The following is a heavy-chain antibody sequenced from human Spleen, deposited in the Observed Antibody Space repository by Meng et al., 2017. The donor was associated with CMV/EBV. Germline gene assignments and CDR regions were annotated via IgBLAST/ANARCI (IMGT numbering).Heavy chain of an antibody. V-gene: IGHV4-34*01. CDR1: GGSFSCYY. CDR3: ARVLQGSPPSKAFDY. CDR2: INHSGST. D-gene: IGHD1-26*01. Sequence: LHRWRSVLLTPSVTLSLPCAFYGGSFSCYYWSWIRQPPGKGLEWIGEINHSGSTNYNPSLKSRVTISVDTSKNQFSLKLSSVTAADTAVYYCARVLQGSPPSKAFDYWGQGTLVTVSS. J-gene: IGHJ4*02.